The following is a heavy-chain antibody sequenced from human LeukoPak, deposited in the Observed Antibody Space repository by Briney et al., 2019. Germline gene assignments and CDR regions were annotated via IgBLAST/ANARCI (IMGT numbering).Heavy chain of an antibody. CDR3: ARDRVTMVRGVIGYGMDV. CDR1: GGTFSSYA. V-gene: IGHV1-69*13. J-gene: IGHJ6*04. Sequence: GPSVKLPCKASGGTFSSYAISWVRQAPGQGLEWMGGIIPIFGTANYAQKFQGRVTITADESTSTAYMELSSLRSEDTAVYYCARDRVTMVRGVIGYGMDVWGKGTTVTVSS. D-gene: IGHD3-10*01. CDR2: IIPIFGTA.